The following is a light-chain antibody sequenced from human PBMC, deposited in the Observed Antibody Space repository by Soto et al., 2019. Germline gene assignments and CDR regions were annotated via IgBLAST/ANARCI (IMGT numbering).Light chain of an antibody. CDR2: AAS. V-gene: IGKV1-17*01. Sequence: DIQMTQSPSSLSASVGDRVTITCRASQGIGNDLGWYQQKPGKAPKRLIYAASSLQSGVPSRFSGSGSGTEFTLTISSLQPEDSATYYCLQHNAYPLTFGGGTKVDNK. CDR1: QGIGND. J-gene: IGKJ4*01. CDR3: LQHNAYPLT.